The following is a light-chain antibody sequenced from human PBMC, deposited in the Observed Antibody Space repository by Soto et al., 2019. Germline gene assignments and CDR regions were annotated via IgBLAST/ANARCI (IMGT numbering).Light chain of an antibody. Sequence: EIVLKQSPGTLPLSPGERATLSCRASQSVSSSYLVWYQQKPGQAPRPLIYGASTRATGIPDRFSGSGSGTDFTLTISRLEPEDFAVYDCQQYGSSPFTFGQGTKLQIK. J-gene: IGKJ2*01. V-gene: IGKV3-20*01. CDR1: QSVSSSY. CDR3: QQYGSSPFT. CDR2: GAS.